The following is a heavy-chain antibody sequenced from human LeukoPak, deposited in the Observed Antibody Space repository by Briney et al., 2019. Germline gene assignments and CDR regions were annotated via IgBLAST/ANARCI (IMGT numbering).Heavy chain of an antibody. D-gene: IGHD3-10*01. Sequence: GGSLRLSCVASGFTFSREWMHWVRQAPGKGLVWVSRITLDENTVHYADSVKGRFTISRDNAKNSLYLQMNSLRAEDTAVYYCARDRMVRGVLMDVWGKGTTVTVSS. J-gene: IGHJ6*04. V-gene: IGHV3-74*01. CDR1: GFTFSREW. CDR3: ARDRMVRGVLMDV. CDR2: ITLDENTV.